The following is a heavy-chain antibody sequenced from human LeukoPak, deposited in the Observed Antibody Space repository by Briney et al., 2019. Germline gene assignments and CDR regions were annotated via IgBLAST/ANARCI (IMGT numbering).Heavy chain of an antibody. V-gene: IGHV1-8*03. Sequence: ASVKVSCKASGYTFTSYDINWVRQATGQGLEWMGWMNPNSGNTGYAQKFQGRVTITRNASISTAYMELSSLRSEDTAVYYCARAPGGNYLAYYYYYYMDVWGKGTTVTVSS. CDR1: GYTFTSYD. D-gene: IGHD4-23*01. CDR3: ARAPGGNYLAYYYYYYMDV. J-gene: IGHJ6*03. CDR2: MNPNSGNT.